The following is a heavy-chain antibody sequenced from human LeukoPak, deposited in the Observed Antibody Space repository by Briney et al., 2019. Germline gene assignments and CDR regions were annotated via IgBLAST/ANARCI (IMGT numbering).Heavy chain of an antibody. J-gene: IGHJ6*02. CDR3: ARDTASPYYYGSGGYGMDV. V-gene: IGHV3-20*01. CDR1: GFTFSSYW. Sequence: PGGSLRLSCAASGFTFSSYWMSWVRQAPGKGLEWVSGINWNGGSTGYADSVKGRFTISRDNAKNSLYLQMNSLRAEDTALYHCARDTASPYYYGSGGYGMDVWGQGTTVTISS. D-gene: IGHD3-10*01. CDR2: INWNGGST.